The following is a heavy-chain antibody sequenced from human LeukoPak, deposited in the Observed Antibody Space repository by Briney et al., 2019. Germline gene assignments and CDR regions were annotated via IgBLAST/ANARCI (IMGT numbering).Heavy chain of an antibody. CDR2: IYYSGST. Sequence: SETLSLTCTVSGGSISSYYWSWIRQPPGKGLEWIGYIYYSGSTNYNPSLKSRVTISVDTSKNQFSLKLSSVTAADTAVYYCAKENYYGSGSKVWNWFDPWGQGTLVTVSS. V-gene: IGHV4-59*01. CDR3: AKENYYGSGSKVWNWFDP. J-gene: IGHJ5*02. D-gene: IGHD3-10*01. CDR1: GGSISSYY.